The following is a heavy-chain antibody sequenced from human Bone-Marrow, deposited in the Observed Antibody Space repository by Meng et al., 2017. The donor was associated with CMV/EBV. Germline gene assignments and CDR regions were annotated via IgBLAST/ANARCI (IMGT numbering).Heavy chain of an antibody. V-gene: IGHV4-31*02. J-gene: IGHJ5*02. CDR1: ITSDGYY. CDR2: IYYSGTT. D-gene: IGHD2-15*01. CDR3: ARVIDCSGGTCYSDWFDP. Sequence: ITSDGYYWSGIRQDPGKGLEWIGYIYYSGTTYNNPSLKSRVAISLDTSKNQFSLNLNSVTAADTAVYYCARVIDCSGGTCYSDWFDPWGQGTLVTVSS.